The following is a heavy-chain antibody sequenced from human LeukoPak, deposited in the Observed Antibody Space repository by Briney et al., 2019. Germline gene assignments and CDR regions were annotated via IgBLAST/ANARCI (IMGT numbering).Heavy chain of an antibody. D-gene: IGHD4-11*01. J-gene: IGHJ5*02. CDR1: GGSISSSSYY. CDR3: ARGVTTVTTSWFDP. Sequence: SETQSLTCTVSGGSISSSSYYWGWIRQPPGKGLEWIGSIYYSGSTNYNPSLKSRVTISVDTSKNQFSLKLSSVTAADTAVYYCARGVTTVTTSWFDPWGQRTLVTVSS. V-gene: IGHV4-39*07. CDR2: IYYSGST.